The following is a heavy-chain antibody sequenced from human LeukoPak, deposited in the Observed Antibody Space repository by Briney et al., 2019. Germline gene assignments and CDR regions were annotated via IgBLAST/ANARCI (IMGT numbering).Heavy chain of an antibody. CDR2: ISSSSSTI. CDR1: GFTFSSYS. CDR3: ARVDWNHHAFDI. J-gene: IGHJ3*02. Sequence: GGSLRLSCADSGFTFSSYSMNWVRQAPGKGLEWVSYISSSSSTIYYADSVKGRFTISRDNAKNSLYLQMNSLRAEDTAVYYCARVDWNHHAFDIWGQGTMVTVSS. D-gene: IGHD1-1*01. V-gene: IGHV3-48*04.